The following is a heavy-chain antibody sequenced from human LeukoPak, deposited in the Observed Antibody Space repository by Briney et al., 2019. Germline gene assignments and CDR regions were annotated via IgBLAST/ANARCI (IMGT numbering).Heavy chain of an antibody. Sequence: GGSLRLSCAASGFTFSSYAMSWVRQAPGKGLEWVSAISGSGGSTYYADSVKGRFTISRDNSKNTLCLQMNSLRAEDTAVYYCAKVGSVAAAGTYHVDYWGQGTLVTVST. CDR2: ISGSGGST. D-gene: IGHD6-13*01. CDR3: AKVGSVAAAGTYHVDY. V-gene: IGHV3-23*01. J-gene: IGHJ4*02. CDR1: GFTFSSYA.